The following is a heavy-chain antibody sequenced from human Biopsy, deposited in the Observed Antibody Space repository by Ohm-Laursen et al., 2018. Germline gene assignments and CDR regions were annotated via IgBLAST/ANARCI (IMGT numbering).Heavy chain of an antibody. Sequence: SSVKVSCKASGDSFTSYAIGWVRQAPGQGLEWMGGIIPIPNVATYAQKFQGRITITADESTSTAYMELSSLTSDDTAAYFCARGEGSSWFDPWGHGTLVTVSS. D-gene: IGHD1-26*01. CDR3: ARGEGSSWFDP. CDR2: IIPIPNVA. V-gene: IGHV1-69*01. J-gene: IGHJ5*02. CDR1: GDSFTSYA.